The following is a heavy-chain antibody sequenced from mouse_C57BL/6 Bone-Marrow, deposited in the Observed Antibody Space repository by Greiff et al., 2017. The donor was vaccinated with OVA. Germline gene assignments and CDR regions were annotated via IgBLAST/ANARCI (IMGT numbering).Heavy chain of an antibody. Sequence: EVMLVESGGGLVKPGGSLKLSCAASGFTFSSYTMSWVRQTPEKRLEWVATLSGGGGNTYYPDSVKGRFTLSSDNAKNPLYLQMSSLRPEDTTLYYCAREDKIITTVVADDWYFDVWGTGTTFTVSS. D-gene: IGHD1-1*01. CDR2: LSGGGGNT. CDR1: GFTFSSYT. J-gene: IGHJ1*03. CDR3: AREDKIITTVVADDWYFDV. V-gene: IGHV5-9*01.